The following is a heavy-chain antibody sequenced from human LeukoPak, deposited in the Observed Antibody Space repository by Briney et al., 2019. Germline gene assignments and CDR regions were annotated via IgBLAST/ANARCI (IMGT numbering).Heavy chain of an antibody. CDR2: IIPIFGTA. CDR3: ARDQGVYDYVWGSYRPGYFDY. D-gene: IGHD3-16*02. J-gene: IGHJ4*02. CDR1: GGTFSSYA. V-gene: IGHV1-69*13. Sequence: ASVRVSCKASGGTFSSYAISWVRQAPGQGLEWMGGIIPIFGTANYAQKFQGRVTITADESTSTAYMELSSLRSDDTAVYYCARDQGVYDYVWGSYRPGYFDYWGQGTLVTVSS.